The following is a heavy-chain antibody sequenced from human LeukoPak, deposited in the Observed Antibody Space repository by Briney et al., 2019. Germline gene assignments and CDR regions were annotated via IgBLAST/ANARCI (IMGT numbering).Heavy chain of an antibody. V-gene: IGHV1-69*01. D-gene: IGHD2-15*01. CDR3: AKGGYCSGGTCYIRGFDP. Sequence: GASVKVSCKASGGTFSNYAISWMRQAPGQGPEWMGGIIPSFGTANYAQKFEGRVNITADESTHIAYMELRSLRSEDAAVYYCAKGGYCSGGTCYIRGFDPWGQGTLVTVSS. CDR1: GGTFSNYA. J-gene: IGHJ5*02. CDR2: IIPSFGTA.